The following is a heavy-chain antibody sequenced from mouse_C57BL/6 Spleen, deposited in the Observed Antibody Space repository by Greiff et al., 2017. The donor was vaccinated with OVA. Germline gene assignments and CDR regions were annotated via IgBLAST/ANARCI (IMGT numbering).Heavy chain of an antibody. CDR1: GYSITSGYY. D-gene: IGHD1-1*01. CDR3: AREGLNYYGTSGYFDV. CDR2: ISYDGSN. Sequence: EVKLQESGPGLVKPSQSLSLTCSVTGYSITSGYYWNWIRQFPGNKLEWMGYISYDGSNNYNPSLKNRISITLDTSQNPFFLKLNSVTTEDTATYYCAREGLNYYGTSGYFDVWGTGTTVTVSS. V-gene: IGHV3-6*01. J-gene: IGHJ1*03.